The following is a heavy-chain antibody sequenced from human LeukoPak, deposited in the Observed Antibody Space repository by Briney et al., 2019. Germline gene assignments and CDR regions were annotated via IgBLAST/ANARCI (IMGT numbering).Heavy chain of an antibody. CDR3: AREHGDYPDDAFDI. J-gene: IGHJ3*02. CDR1: GDSISSYY. V-gene: IGHV4-59*01. Sequence: SETLSLTCTVSGDSISSYYWSWIRQPPGKGLEWIGYIYYSGSTNYNPSLKSRVTISVDTSKNQFSLKLSSVTAADTAVYYCAREHGDYPDDAFDIWGQGTMVTVSS. CDR2: IYYSGST. D-gene: IGHD4-17*01.